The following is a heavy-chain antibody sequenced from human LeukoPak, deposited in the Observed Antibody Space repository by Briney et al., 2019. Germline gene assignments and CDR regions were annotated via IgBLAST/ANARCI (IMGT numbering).Heavy chain of an antibody. CDR3: AREATSGYRDYFDY. V-gene: IGHV4-59*12. J-gene: IGHJ4*02. D-gene: IGHD3-22*01. CDR1: GVSISSYY. Sequence: SETLSLTCTVSGVSISSYYWSWIRQPPGKGLEWIGYIYYSGSTNYNPSLKSRVTISVDTSKNQFSLKLTSVTAADTAVYYCAREATSGYRDYFDYWGQGTLVTVSS. CDR2: IYYSGST.